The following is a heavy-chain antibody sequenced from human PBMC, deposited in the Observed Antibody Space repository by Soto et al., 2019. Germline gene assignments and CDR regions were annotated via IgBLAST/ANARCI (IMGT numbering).Heavy chain of an antibody. CDR2: IYHTEST. V-gene: IGHV4-4*02. CDR1: GDSISSSFW. CDR3: ARYDFGTFDY. J-gene: IGHJ4*02. D-gene: IGHD4-17*01. Sequence: SETLSLTCAVSGDSISSSFWWSWVRQPPGKGLEWIGEIYHTESTVYNPSLKSRVTISVDKSKNQFSLNLDSVTAADTAVYYCARYDFGTFDYWGRGILVTSPQ.